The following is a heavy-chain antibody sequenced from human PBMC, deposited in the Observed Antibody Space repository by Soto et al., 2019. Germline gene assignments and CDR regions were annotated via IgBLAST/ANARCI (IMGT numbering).Heavy chain of an antibody. CDR3: ARGAPPELD. D-gene: IGHD1-7*01. CDR2: ISAYNGNT. Sequence: QVQLVQSGAEVKKPGASVKVSCKASGYTFTTYHISWVRQAPGQGLEWMGWISAYNGNTNYAQKLQGRVTMTTDTSTRTASMELRSLRSDDPAVSYCARGAPPELDWGQGTLVTVSS. V-gene: IGHV1-18*01. J-gene: IGHJ4*02. CDR1: GYTFTTYH.